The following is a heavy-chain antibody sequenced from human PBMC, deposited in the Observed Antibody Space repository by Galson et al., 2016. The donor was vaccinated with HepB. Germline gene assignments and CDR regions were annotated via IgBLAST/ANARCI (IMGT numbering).Heavy chain of an antibody. J-gene: IGHJ4*02. CDR3: ARYFDH. Sequence: ETLSLTCSVSGDSISSRNSYWGWIRQSPGKGLEWIGTVFFGENTYYNLSLKSRLSISADTSKNQFSLKLSSVTAADTAVYYCARYFDHWGQGILVTVSS. V-gene: IGHV4-39*07. CDR1: GDSISSRNSY. CDR2: VFFGENT.